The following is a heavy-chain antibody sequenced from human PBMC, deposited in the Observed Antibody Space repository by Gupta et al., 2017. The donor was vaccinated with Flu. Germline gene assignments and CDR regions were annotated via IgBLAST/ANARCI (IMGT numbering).Heavy chain of an antibody. V-gene: IGHV1-3*01. CDR1: GYTFTSYV. CDR3: SRASNVLYFDP. Sequence: QFQLVQSGTVVKTPGASEKVSCKTSGYTFTSYVSLWVRPAPGQRREWLGWVNAANGDTKDSQKFQYRLTITMDTSATTAYMELNSLTSEDPAVYSCSRASNVLYFDPWGQGTLVTVSS. CDR2: VNAANGDT. D-gene: IGHD2-8*01. J-gene: IGHJ5*02.